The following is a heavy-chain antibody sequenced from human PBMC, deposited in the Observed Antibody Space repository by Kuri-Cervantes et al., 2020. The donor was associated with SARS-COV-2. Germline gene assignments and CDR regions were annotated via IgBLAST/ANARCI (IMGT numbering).Heavy chain of an antibody. J-gene: IGHJ1*01. Sequence: SETLSLTCTVSGGSISSSSYYWGWIRQPPGKGLEWIGSIYHSGSTYYNPSLKSRVTISVDTSKNQFSLKLSSVTAADTAVYYCARVRRNGIAAAGASAAEYFQHWGQGTLVTVSS. D-gene: IGHD6-13*01. V-gene: IGHV4-39*07. CDR3: ARVRRNGIAAAGASAAEYFQH. CDR1: GGSISSSSYY. CDR2: IYHSGST.